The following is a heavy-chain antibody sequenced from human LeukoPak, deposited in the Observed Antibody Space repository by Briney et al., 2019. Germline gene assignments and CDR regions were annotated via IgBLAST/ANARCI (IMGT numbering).Heavy chain of an antibody. Sequence: SETLSLTCTVSGVSISSYYWSWIRQPPGKGLEWIGSIYYSGSTYYNPSLKSRVTISVDTSKNQFSLKLISVTAADTAVYYCARRRDGYNYYRDAFDIWGQGTMITVSS. V-gene: IGHV4-59*05. D-gene: IGHD5-24*01. J-gene: IGHJ3*02. CDR3: ARRRDGYNYYRDAFDI. CDR2: IYYSGST. CDR1: GVSISSYY.